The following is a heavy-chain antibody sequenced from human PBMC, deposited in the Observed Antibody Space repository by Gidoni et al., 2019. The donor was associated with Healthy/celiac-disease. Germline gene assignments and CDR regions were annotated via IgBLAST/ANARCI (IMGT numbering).Heavy chain of an antibody. CDR3: ARDRVVVPAALIGIYDFWSGYPMYNWFDP. Sequence: QVQLVQSGAEVKKTGASVKVSCRASGYTFTSYGISCVRQATGQGFEWMGWISAYNGNTNYAQKLQGRVTMTTDTSTSTAYMELRSLRSDDTAVYYCARDRVVVPAALIGIYDFWSGYPMYNWFDPWGQGTLVTVSS. J-gene: IGHJ5*02. D-gene: IGHD3-3*01. CDR1: GYTFTSYG. CDR2: ISAYNGNT. V-gene: IGHV1-18*01.